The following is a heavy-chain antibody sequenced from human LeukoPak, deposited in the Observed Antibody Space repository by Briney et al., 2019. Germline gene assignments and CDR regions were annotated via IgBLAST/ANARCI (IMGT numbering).Heavy chain of an antibody. Sequence: ASVKVSCKASGGTISSHTINWVRQAPGHGLEWVGGIIPIFGPANYAQKFQGRVTITADESTSTAYMELSSLRSEDTAVYYCARGLAYCGSDCSWYFDLWAVAPWSLSPQ. CDR1: GGTISSHT. V-gene: IGHV1-69*13. D-gene: IGHD2-21*02. J-gene: IGHJ2*01. CDR2: IIPIFGPA. CDR3: ARGLAYCGSDCSWYFDL.